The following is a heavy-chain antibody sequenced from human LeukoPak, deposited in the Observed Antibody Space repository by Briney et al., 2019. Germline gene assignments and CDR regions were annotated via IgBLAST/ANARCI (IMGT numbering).Heavy chain of an antibody. D-gene: IGHD2-15*01. Sequence: ASVKVSCKASGYTFTSYGISWVRQAPGQGLEWMGWISAYNGNTNYAQKLQGRVTMTADTSTSTAYMELRSLRSDDTAVYYCARDHGVVVVAQNWFDPWGQGTLVTVSS. V-gene: IGHV1-18*01. CDR3: ARDHGVVVVAQNWFDP. CDR1: GYTFTSYG. CDR2: ISAYNGNT. J-gene: IGHJ5*02.